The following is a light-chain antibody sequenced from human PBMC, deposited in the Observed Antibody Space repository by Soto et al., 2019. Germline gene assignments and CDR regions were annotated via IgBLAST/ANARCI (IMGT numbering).Light chain of an antibody. CDR2: GNR. Sequence: QSVLTQPPSVSGARGQRVTISCTGNNSNLGAGYDVHWYQQLPGAAPKLVIFGNRNRPSGVPERFSGSKSGTSASLAITGLQAEDEADYSCQAYDYSLTAFVFGGGTKLTVL. CDR1: NSNLGAGYD. J-gene: IGLJ3*02. CDR3: QAYDYSLTAFV. V-gene: IGLV1-40*01.